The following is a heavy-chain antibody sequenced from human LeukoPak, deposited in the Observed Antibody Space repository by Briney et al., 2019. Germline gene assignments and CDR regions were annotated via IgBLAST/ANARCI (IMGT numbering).Heavy chain of an antibody. CDR2: INPNSGGT. CDR1: GYTFTSYG. D-gene: IGHD4-17*01. Sequence: GASVKVSCKASGYTFTSYGISWVRQAPGQGLEWMGWINPNSGGTNYAQKFQGRVTMTRDTSISTAYMELSRLRSDDTAVYYCARDHGEIYGDYFYYYYYYMDVWGKGTTVTISS. CDR3: ARDHGEIYGDYFYYYYYYMDV. J-gene: IGHJ6*03. V-gene: IGHV1-2*02.